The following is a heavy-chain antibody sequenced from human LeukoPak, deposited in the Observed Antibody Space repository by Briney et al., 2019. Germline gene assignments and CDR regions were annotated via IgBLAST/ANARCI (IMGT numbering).Heavy chain of an antibody. Sequence: GASVKVSCKASGYTFTSYGISWVRQAPGQGREWMGWISAYNGNTNYAQKLQGRVTMTTDTSTSTAYMELRSLRSDDTAVYYCARDGGIAAALYYYYYYGMDVWGQGTTVTVSS. CDR1: GYTFTSYG. CDR2: ISAYNGNT. CDR3: ARDGGIAAALYYYYYYGMDV. D-gene: IGHD6-13*01. J-gene: IGHJ6*02. V-gene: IGHV1-18*01.